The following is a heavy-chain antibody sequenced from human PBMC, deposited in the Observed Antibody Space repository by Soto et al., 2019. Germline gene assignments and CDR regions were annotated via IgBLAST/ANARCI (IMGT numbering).Heavy chain of an antibody. D-gene: IGHD3-16*01. CDR1: GFTVSSNF. Sequence: EVQLVETGGGLIQPGGSLRLSCAASGFTVSSNFMNWVRQAPGKGLAWVSVIYSGGSAYYADFVKGRFTISRDNSKNILYLQMNTLRAENAALYFCARRAPNYAGNWYFDLWGRGTRVTVSS. CDR2: IYSGGSA. CDR3: ARRAPNYAGNWYFDL. J-gene: IGHJ2*01. V-gene: IGHV3-53*02.